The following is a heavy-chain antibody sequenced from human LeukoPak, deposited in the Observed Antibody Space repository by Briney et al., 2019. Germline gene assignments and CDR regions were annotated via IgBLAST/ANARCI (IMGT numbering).Heavy chain of an antibody. CDR2: IYYSGST. CDR1: GGSVSSYY. CDR3: ARTTDYGDYCDAFDI. V-gene: IGHV4-59*02. Sequence: SETLSLTCTVSGGSVSSYYWSWIRQPPGKGLEWIGYIYYSGSTNYNPSLKGRVTISVDTSKNQFSLKLSSVTAADTAVYYCARTTDYGDYCDAFDIWGQGTMVTVSS. D-gene: IGHD4-17*01. J-gene: IGHJ3*02.